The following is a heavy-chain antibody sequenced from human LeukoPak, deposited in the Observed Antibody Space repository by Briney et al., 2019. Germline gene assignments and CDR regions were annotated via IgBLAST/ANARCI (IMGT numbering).Heavy chain of an antibody. CDR1: GFTFSSYG. V-gene: IGHV3-30*02. D-gene: IGHD6-13*01. CDR2: IRYDGSNK. CDR3: AKFGIAAADNFDY. J-gene: IGHJ4*02. Sequence: PGGSLRLSCAASGFTFSSYGMHWVRQAPGKGLEWVAFIRYDGSNKYYADSVKGRFTISRDNSKNTLYLQMYSLRAEDTAVYYCAKFGIAAADNFDYWGQGTLVTVSS.